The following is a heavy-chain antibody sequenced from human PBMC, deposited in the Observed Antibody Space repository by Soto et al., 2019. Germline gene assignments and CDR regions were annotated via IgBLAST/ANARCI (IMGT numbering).Heavy chain of an antibody. CDR3: ARDGGRYYDLWSANNRFDP. D-gene: IGHD3-3*01. J-gene: IGHJ5*02. CDR2: ISAYNGNT. CDR1: GYTFTSYG. Sequence: QVQLVQSGAEVKKPGASVKVSCKASGYTFTSYGISWVRQAPGQGLEWMGWISAYNGNTNYAQKLQGRVTMTTDTSTSTAYMELRSLRSDDTAVDYCARDGGRYYDLWSANNRFDPWGQGTLVTVSS. V-gene: IGHV1-18*01.